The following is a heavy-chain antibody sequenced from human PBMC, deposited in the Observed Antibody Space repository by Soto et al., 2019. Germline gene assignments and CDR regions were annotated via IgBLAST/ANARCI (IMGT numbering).Heavy chain of an antibody. J-gene: IGHJ4*02. D-gene: IGHD2-15*01. CDR2: ISAYNGNT. V-gene: IGHV1-18*01. Sequence: QVQLVQSGAEVKKPGASVKVSCKASGYTFTSYGISWVRQAPGQGLEWMGWISAYNGNTNYAQKLQGRVTMTTDTSTSKAYMELRSLRSDDTAVYYCARDRYCSGGSCFGGSKHAAYWGQGTLVTVSS. CDR3: ARDRYCSGGSCFGGSKHAAY. CDR1: GYTFTSYG.